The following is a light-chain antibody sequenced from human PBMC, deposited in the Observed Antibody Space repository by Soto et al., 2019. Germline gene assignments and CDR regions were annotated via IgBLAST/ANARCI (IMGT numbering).Light chain of an antibody. Sequence: EIVLSQSPATLSLSPGERANISCRAIQSVTTYLAWYQQKPGQAPRLLIYDASDRATGIPARFSGSGSGTDFTLTISSLEPEDFAVYYCQQRSNWPPSITFGQGTRLEI. CDR2: DAS. CDR1: QSVTTY. V-gene: IGKV3-11*01. CDR3: QQRSNWPPSIT. J-gene: IGKJ5*01.